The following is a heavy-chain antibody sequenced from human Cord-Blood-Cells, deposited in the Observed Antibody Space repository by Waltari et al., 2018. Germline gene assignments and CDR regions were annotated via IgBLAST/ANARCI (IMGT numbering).Heavy chain of an antibody. V-gene: IGHV3-73*02. CDR1: GFPFSGSA. CDR2: IRSKANSYAT. J-gene: IGHJ4*02. D-gene: IGHD3-22*01. CDR3: TSLHYYDSSGYYY. Sequence: EVQLVESGGGLVQPGGSLKLSCAAAGFPFSGSAMHWVRQASGKGLEWVGRIRSKANSYATAYAASVKGRFTISRDDSKNTAYLQMNSLKTEDTAVYYCTSLHYYDSSGYYYWGQGTLVTVSS.